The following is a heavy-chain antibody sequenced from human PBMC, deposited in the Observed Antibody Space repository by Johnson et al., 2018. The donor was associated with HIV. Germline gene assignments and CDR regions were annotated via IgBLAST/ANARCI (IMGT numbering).Heavy chain of an antibody. D-gene: IGHD3-10*01. V-gene: IGHV3-30*04. CDR1: GFTFSSYG. CDR2: ISPVGNNN. Sequence: QVQLVESGGGVVQPGRSLRLSCIVSGFTFSSYGIHWVRQAPGKGLEWVALISPVGNNNFYADSVKGRFTISRDNSKNTLYLQMNSRRAEDTAVYYCARGVRFCYYGSGSYYAPPIWGQATMVTVSS. CDR3: ARGVRFCYYGSGSYYAPPI. J-gene: IGHJ3*02.